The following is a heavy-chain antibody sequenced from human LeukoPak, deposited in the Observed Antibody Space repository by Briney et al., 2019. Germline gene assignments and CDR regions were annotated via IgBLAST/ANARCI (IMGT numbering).Heavy chain of an antibody. D-gene: IGHD6-19*01. CDR1: GFTFSSYA. CDR3: ANSADRSGWFDY. Sequence: PGGSLRLSCAASGFTFSSYAMSWVRQAPGKGLEWVSAISGSGGSTYYADSVKGRFTISRDNSKNTLYLQMNSLRAEDTAVYCCANSADRSGWFDYWGQGTLVTVSS. V-gene: IGHV3-23*01. J-gene: IGHJ4*02. CDR2: ISGSGGST.